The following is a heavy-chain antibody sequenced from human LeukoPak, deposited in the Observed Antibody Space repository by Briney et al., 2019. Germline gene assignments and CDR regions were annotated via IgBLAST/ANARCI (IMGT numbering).Heavy chain of an antibody. CDR1: GFTSSDYY. Sequence: PGGSLRLSCAASGFTSSDYYMTWIRQPPGKGPEWISYISSSGGTTTYVDSVKGRFIISRDNAKNSLYLQMNSLRADDTAVYYCARSNYYTVDVWGQGTAVTVSS. J-gene: IGHJ6*02. CDR3: ARSNYYTVDV. V-gene: IGHV3-11*01. CDR2: ISSSGGTT.